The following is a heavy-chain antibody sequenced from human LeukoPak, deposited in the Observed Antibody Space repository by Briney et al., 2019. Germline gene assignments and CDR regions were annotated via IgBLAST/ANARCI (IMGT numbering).Heavy chain of an antibody. CDR1: GFTFSSYS. D-gene: IGHD2-15*01. V-gene: IGHV3-23*01. CDR3: AKDPYCSGGSCYWGWFDP. J-gene: IGHJ5*02. Sequence: GGSLRLSCAASGFTFSSYSMNWVRQAPGKGLEWVSAISGSGGSTYYADSVKGRFTISRDNSKNTLYLQMNSLRAEDTAVYYCAKDPYCSGGSCYWGWFDPWGQGTLVTVSS. CDR2: ISGSGGST.